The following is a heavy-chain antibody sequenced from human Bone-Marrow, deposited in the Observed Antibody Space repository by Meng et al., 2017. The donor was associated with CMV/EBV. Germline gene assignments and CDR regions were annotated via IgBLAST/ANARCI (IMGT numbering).Heavy chain of an antibody. V-gene: IGHV4-34*01. CDR3: ASTTVVTRRPQGPPYY. CDR2: INHSGST. CDR1: GDSVVNEHY. J-gene: IGHJ4*02. Sequence: SETLSLTCIVSGDSVVNEHYWWSWIRQPPGKGLEWIGEINHSGSTNYNPSLKSRVTISVDTSKNQFSLKLSSVTAADTAVYYCASTTVVTRRPQGPPYYWGQGTLVTVSS. D-gene: IGHD4-23*01.